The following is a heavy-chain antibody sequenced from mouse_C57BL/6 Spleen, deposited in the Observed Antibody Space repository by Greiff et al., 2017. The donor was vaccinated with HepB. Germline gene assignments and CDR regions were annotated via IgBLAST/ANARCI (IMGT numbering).Heavy chain of an antibody. CDR3: ARYGDSGTPFAY. CDR1: GYTFTSYW. CDR2: IDPSDSYT. J-gene: IGHJ3*01. D-gene: IGHD2-13*01. V-gene: IGHV1-50*01. Sequence: VQLQQPGAELVKPGASVKLSCKASGYTFTSYWMQWVKQRPGQGLEWIGEIDPSDSYTNYNQKFKGKATLTVDTSSSTAYMQLSSLTSEDSAVYYCARYGDSGTPFAYWGQGTLVTVSA.